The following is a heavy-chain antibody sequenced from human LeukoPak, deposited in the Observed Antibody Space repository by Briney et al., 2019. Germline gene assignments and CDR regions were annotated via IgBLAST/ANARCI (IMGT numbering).Heavy chain of an antibody. D-gene: IGHD6-6*01. CDR1: GFTFSSYG. Sequence: AGGSLRLSCAASGFTFSSYGMHWVRQAPGKGLEWVAVISYDGSNKYYADSVKGRFTISRDNSKNTLYLQMNSLRAEDTAVYYCARGPNSNWSGLDFWGQGTLLTVSS. V-gene: IGHV3-30*03. CDR2: ISYDGSNK. CDR3: ARGPNSNWSGLDF. J-gene: IGHJ4*02.